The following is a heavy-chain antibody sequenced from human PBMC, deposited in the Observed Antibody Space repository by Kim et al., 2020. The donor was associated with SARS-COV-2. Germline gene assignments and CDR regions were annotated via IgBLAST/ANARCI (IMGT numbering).Heavy chain of an antibody. CDR1: GFTFNDYA. D-gene: IGHD2-21*01. Sequence: GGSLRLSCAVSGFTFNDYAMNWVRQAPGKGLEWVAIISYDGNKKHYADSVQGRFTISRDNSKNTLYLQINTLRPEDTAVYYCARGRVNVGPTILAYYFDYWGQGALITVSS. J-gene: IGHJ4*02. CDR2: ISYDGNKK. V-gene: IGHV3-30*04. CDR3: ARGRVNVGPTILAYYFDY.